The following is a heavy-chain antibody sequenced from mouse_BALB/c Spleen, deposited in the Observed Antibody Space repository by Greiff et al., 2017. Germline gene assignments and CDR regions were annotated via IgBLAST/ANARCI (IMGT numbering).Heavy chain of an antibody. J-gene: IGHJ4*01. V-gene: IGHV3-8*02. CDR1: GDSITSGY. Sequence: VQLKESGPSLVKPSQTLSLTCSVTGDSITSGYWNWIRKFPGNKLEYMGYISYSGSTYYNPSLKSRISITRDTSKNQYYLQLNSVTTEDTATYYCARNYYDYYYYAMDYWGQGTSVTVSS. CDR3: ARNYYDYYYYAMDY. D-gene: IGHD2-4*01. CDR2: ISYSGST.